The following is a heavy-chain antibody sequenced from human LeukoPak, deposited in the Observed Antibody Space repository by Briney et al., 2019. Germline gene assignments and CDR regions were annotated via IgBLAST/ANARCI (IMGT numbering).Heavy chain of an antibody. CDR2: IYPGDSDT. Sequence: GESLKISCKGSGYSFTTYWIAWVRQMPGKGLEWMGIIYPGDSDTKYSPSFQDQVTISADRSINTAYVQWSSLKASDTAMYYCARSDRAVFFDYWGQGTLVTVSS. D-gene: IGHD3-10*01. V-gene: IGHV5-51*01. J-gene: IGHJ4*02. CDR1: GYSFTTYW. CDR3: ARSDRAVFFDY.